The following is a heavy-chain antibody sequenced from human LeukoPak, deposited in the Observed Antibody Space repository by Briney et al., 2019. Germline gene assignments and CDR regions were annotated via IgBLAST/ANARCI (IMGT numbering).Heavy chain of an antibody. V-gene: IGHV3-23*01. Sequence: GGSLRLSCAASGFTFNTYAMNWVRQAPGKGLEWVSAISGTGGDTYYADSVKGRFTISRDNSKNTLYLQMNSLRAEDTAVYYCAKDGAPTSITIFGVVLYFDYWGQGTLVTVSS. CDR3: AKDGAPTSITIFGVVLYFDY. J-gene: IGHJ4*02. CDR1: GFTFNTYA. D-gene: IGHD3-3*01. CDR2: ISGTGGDT.